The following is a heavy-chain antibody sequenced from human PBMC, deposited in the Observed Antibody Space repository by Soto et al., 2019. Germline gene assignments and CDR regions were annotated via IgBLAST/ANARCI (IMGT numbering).Heavy chain of an antibody. CDR3: AKGWRGNWLVLWFDP. D-gene: IGHD6-19*01. CDR1: GFTFSSYA. V-gene: IGHV3-23*01. CDR2: ISGTGGST. J-gene: IGHJ5*02. Sequence: GGSLTLSCAASGFTFSSYAMSSVRQPPGKGLEWVSAISGTGGSTYYADSVKGRFTMSRENSKNTLYLQMNSLRAEDTAVYHCAKGWRGNWLVLWFDPWGQGTMVTVSS.